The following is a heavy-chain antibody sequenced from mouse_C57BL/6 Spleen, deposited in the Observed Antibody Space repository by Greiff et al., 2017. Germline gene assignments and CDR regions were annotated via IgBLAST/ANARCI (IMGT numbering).Heavy chain of an antibody. CDR2: IRNKANGYTT. V-gene: IGHV7-3*01. D-gene: IGHD2-5*01. Sequence: DVKLVESGGGLVQPGGSLSLSCAASGFTFTDYYMSWVRQPPGKALEWLGFIRNKANGYTTEYSASVKGRFTISRDNSQSILYLQMNALRAEDSATYYCASSAYYSNSYYAMDYWGQGTSVTVSS. CDR1: GFTFTDYY. J-gene: IGHJ4*01. CDR3: ASSAYYSNSYYAMDY.